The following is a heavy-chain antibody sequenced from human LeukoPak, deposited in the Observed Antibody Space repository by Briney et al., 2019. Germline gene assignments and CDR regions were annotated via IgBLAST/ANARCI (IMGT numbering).Heavy chain of an antibody. J-gene: IGHJ4*02. CDR1: GGSTSGYY. CDR2: INHSGST. V-gene: IGHV4-34*01. D-gene: IGHD3-22*01. Sequence: SETLSLTCSVSGGSTSGYYWSWIRQPPGKGLEWIGEINHSGSTNYNPSLKSRVTISVDTSKNQFSLKLSSVTAADTAVYYCARSIGYYDSSGSLDYWGQGTLVTVSS. CDR3: ARSIGYYDSSGSLDY.